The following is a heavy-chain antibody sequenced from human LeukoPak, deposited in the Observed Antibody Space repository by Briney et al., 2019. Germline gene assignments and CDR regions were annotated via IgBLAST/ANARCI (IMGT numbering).Heavy chain of an antibody. CDR3: ARARRYRSSWYHDY. D-gene: IGHD6-13*01. J-gene: IGHJ4*02. Sequence: GGSLRLSCAVSGFSFSTYTMNWVRQAPGKGLDWVSYISSSSSTIYYADSVKGRFTISGDNANNSLYLQMNSLRDEDTAVYYCARARRYRSSWYHDYWGQGSLVTVSS. V-gene: IGHV3-48*02. CDR1: GFSFSTYT. CDR2: ISSSSSTI.